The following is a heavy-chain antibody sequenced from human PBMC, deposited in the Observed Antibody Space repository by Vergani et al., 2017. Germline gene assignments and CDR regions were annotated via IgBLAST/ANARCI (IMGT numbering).Heavy chain of an antibody. J-gene: IGHJ2*01. Sequence: QLQLQESGPGLVKPSETLSLTCTVSGGSISSSSYYLGWIRQPPGKGLEWIGSINYSGGTYYNPSLKSRVTISVDTSKNQFSLKQSSVTAADTAVYYCASHIVVVSAHFDLWGRGTLVTVSS. CDR3: ASHIVVVSAHFDL. D-gene: IGHD2-21*01. CDR1: GGSISSSSYY. V-gene: IGHV4-39*01. CDR2: INYSGGT.